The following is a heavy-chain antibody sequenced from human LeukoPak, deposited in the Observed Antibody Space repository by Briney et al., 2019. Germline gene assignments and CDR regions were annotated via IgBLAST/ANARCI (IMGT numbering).Heavy chain of an antibody. Sequence: PGGSLRLSCAASGFTFSSYSMNWVRQAPGKGLEWVSSISSSSSYIYYADSVKGRFTISRDNSKNTLYLQMNSLRAEDTAVYYCAKSSVQILGYSYGYQAIDYWGQGTLVTVSS. CDR3: AKSSVQILGYSYGYQAIDY. CDR2: ISSSSSYI. J-gene: IGHJ4*02. CDR1: GFTFSSYS. V-gene: IGHV3-21*04. D-gene: IGHD5-18*01.